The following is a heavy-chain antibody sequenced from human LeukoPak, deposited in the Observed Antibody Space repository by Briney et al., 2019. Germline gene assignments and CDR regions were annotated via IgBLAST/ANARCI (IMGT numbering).Heavy chain of an antibody. J-gene: IGHJ3*02. CDR2: INPNSGGT. D-gene: IGHD3-22*01. V-gene: IGHV1-2*02. CDR1: GYTFTGYY. Sequence: ASVKVSCKASGYTFTGYYMHWVRQAPGQGLEWMGWINPNSGGTNYAQKFQGRVTMTRDTSISTAYMELSSLRSEDTAVYYCARSYDSSGYYYTPPSAFDIWGQGTMVTVSS. CDR3: ARSYDSSGYYYTPPSAFDI.